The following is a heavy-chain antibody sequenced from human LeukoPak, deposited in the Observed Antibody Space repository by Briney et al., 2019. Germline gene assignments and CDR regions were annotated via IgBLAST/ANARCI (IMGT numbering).Heavy chain of an antibody. CDR3: ARMRCTNGVCLNWFDP. J-gene: IGHJ5*02. CDR1: GYSFTSYW. D-gene: IGHD2-8*01. CDR2: IYPGDSDT. V-gene: IGHV5-51*01. Sequence: KSGESLKISCKGSGYSFTSYWIGWVRQMPGKGLERMGIIYPGDSDTRYSPSFQGQVTISADKSISTAYLQWSSLKASDTAMYYCARMRCTNGVCLNWFDPWGQGTLVTVSS.